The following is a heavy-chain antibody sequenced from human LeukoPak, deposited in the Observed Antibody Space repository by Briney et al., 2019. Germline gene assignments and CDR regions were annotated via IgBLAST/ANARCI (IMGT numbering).Heavy chain of an antibody. J-gene: IGHJ4*02. CDR1: GGSTSSSNW. Sequence: SETLSLTCAVSGGSTSSSNWWSWVRQPPGKGLEWIGEINHSGSTNYNPSLKSRVTISVDTSKNQFSLKLSSVTAADTAVYYCARGRYYDSSGYYFVGVYYFDYWGQGTLVTVSS. CDR2: INHSGST. V-gene: IGHV4-4*02. D-gene: IGHD3-22*01. CDR3: ARGRYYDSSGYYFVGVYYFDY.